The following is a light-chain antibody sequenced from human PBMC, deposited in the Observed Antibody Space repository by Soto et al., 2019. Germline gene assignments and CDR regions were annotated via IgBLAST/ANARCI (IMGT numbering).Light chain of an antibody. Sequence: QSALTQPASVSGSPGQSITISCTGTSSDVGGYNYVSWYQQHPGKAPKLMIFDVSYRPSGVSTRFSGSKSANTASLTISGLQAEDEADYYCSSYTTSSTLGVFGGGTQLTVL. J-gene: IGLJ2*01. CDR1: SSDVGGYNY. CDR2: DVS. V-gene: IGLV2-14*01. CDR3: SSYTTSSTLGV.